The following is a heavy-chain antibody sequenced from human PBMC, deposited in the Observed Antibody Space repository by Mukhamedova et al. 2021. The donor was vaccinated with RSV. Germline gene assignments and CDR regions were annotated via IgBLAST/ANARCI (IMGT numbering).Heavy chain of an antibody. CDR2: NSGSI. Sequence: NSGSIGYADSVKGRFTISRDNAKNSLYLQMNSLRAEDTALYYCAKDLYYDSSGDAFDIWGQGTMVTVSS. J-gene: IGHJ3*02. V-gene: IGHV3-9*01. D-gene: IGHD3-22*01. CDR3: AKDLYYDSSGDAFDI.